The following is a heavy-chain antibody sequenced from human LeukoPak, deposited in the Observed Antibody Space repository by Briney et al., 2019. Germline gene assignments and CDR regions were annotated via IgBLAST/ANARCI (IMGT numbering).Heavy chain of an antibody. Sequence: SETLSLTCTVPGGSISSSYYWGWIRQPPGKGLEWIGSIYYSGSTYYNPSLKSRVTISVDTSKNQFSLKLSSVTAADTAVYYCASTLNGILLWYAFDIWGQGTMVTVSS. J-gene: IGHJ3*02. CDR1: GGSISSSYY. CDR2: IYYSGST. CDR3: ASTLNGILLWYAFDI. D-gene: IGHD3-10*01. V-gene: IGHV4-39*07.